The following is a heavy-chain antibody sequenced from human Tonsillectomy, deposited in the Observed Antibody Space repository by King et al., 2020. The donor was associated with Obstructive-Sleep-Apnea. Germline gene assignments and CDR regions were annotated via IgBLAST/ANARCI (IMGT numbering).Heavy chain of an antibody. CDR3: ARAGSSTWFPNNWFDP. CDR1: GGSIRSSEW. J-gene: IGHJ5*02. Sequence: GAGLVKASGTLSLTCAVSGGSIRSSEWWNWVRQPPGKGREGIGEIYYTGNINYNPFLTRRVTMSLDKSKNQFSLNLTSLTAADTAVYYCARAGSSTWFPNNWFDPWGQGTLVTVSS. D-gene: IGHD6-13*01. CDR2: IYYTGNI. V-gene: IGHV4-4*02.